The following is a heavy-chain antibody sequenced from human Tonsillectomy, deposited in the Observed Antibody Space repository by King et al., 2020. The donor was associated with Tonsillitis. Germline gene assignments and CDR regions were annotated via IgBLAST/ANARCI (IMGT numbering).Heavy chain of an antibody. D-gene: IGHD3-22*01. Sequence: QLQESGPGLVKPSETLSLTCTVSGGSISSYYWSWIRQPPGKGLEWIGYIYYSGSTNYNPSLKSRVTISVDTSKNQFSLKLSSLTAADTAVYYCASRITMIAWGQGTLVTVSS. V-gene: IGHV4-59*01. CDR3: ASRITMIA. CDR2: IYYSGST. CDR1: GGSISSYY. J-gene: IGHJ5*02.